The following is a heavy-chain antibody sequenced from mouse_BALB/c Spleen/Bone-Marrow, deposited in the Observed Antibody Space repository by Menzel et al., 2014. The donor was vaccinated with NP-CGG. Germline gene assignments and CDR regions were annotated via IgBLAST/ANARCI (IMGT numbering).Heavy chain of an antibody. CDR1: GFNIKDTY. D-gene: IGHD1-1*01. V-gene: IGHV14-3*02. CDR2: IDPANGNT. Sequence: VQLQQSGAELVKPGASVRLSCTASGFNIKDTYIHWVKQRPEQVLEWIGRIDPANGNTKYDPKFQGKATITADTSSNTAYLQLISLTSDDTAVYYCASYYYGYYFDYWGQGTTLTVSS. CDR3: ASYYYGYYFDY. J-gene: IGHJ2*01.